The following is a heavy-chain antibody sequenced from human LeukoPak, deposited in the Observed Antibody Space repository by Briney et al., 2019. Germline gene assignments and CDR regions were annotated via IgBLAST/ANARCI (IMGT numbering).Heavy chain of an antibody. Sequence: GGSLRLSCAASGFTFSSYGMHWVRQAPGKGLEWVAVISYDGSNKYYADSVKGRFTISRDNSKNTLYLQMNSLRAEDTAVFYCAKEWEMATIYDYYGMDVWGQGTTVTVSS. V-gene: IGHV3-30*18. CDR2: ISYDGSNK. J-gene: IGHJ6*02. CDR3: AKEWEMATIYDYYGMDV. D-gene: IGHD5-24*01. CDR1: GFTFSSYG.